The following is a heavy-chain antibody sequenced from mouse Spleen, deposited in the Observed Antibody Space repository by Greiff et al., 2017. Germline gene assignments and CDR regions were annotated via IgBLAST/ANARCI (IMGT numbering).Heavy chain of an antibody. Sequence: EVQLQQSGAELVRPGASVKLSCTASGFNIKDDYMHWVKQRPEQGLEWIGWIDPENGDTEYASKFQGKATITADTSSNTAYLQLSSLTSEDTAVYYCTTGYYDGSYWFAYWGQGTLVTVSA. V-gene: IGHV14-4*01. CDR3: TTGYYDGSYWFAY. CDR2: IDPENGDT. D-gene: IGHD1-1*01. J-gene: IGHJ3*01. CDR1: GFNIKDDY.